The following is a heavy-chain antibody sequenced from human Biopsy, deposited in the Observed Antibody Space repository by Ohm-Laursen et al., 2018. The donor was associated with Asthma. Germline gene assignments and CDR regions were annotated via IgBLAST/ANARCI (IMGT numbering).Heavy chain of an antibody. CDR1: GGSISSGGYS. Sequence: SQTLSLTCAVSGGSISSGGYSWSWIRQPPGKGLEWIGYIYHSGSTYYNPSLKSRVTISVDRSKNQFSLKLSSVTAADTAVYYWARVKDGYNLDYRGQGTLVTVSS. V-gene: IGHV4-30-2*01. D-gene: IGHD5-24*01. CDR2: IYHSGST. J-gene: IGHJ4*02. CDR3: ARVKDGYNLDY.